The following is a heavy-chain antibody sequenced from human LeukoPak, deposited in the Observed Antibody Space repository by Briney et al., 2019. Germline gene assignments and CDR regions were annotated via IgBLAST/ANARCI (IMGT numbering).Heavy chain of an antibody. Sequence: PSQTLSLTCTVSGGSISSGSYYWSWIRQPPGKGLEWIGYIYYSGSTNYNPSLKSRVTISVDTSKNQFSLKLSSVTAADTAVYYCARLRRTASFPEGYFDYWGQGTLVTVSS. CDR1: GGSISSGSYY. J-gene: IGHJ4*02. V-gene: IGHV4-61*01. CDR2: IYYSGST. D-gene: IGHD3-3*02. CDR3: ARLRRTASFPEGYFDY.